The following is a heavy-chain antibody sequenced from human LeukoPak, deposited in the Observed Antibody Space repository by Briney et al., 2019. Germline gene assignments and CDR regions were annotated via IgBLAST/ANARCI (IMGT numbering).Heavy chain of an antibody. CDR2: MNPNSGNT. CDR3: ARSKAVLYCGGDCYFDY. Sequence: ASVKVSCKASGYTFTSYDINWVRQATGQGLEWMGWMNPNSGNTGYAQKFQGRVTMTRNTSISTAYMELSSLRSEDTAVYYCARSKAVLYCGGDCYFDYWGQGTLVTVSS. J-gene: IGHJ4*02. V-gene: IGHV1-8*01. D-gene: IGHD2-21*02. CDR1: GYTFTSYD.